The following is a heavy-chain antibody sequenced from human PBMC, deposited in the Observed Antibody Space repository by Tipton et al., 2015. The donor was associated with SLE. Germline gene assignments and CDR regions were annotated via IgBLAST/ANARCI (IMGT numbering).Heavy chain of an antibody. V-gene: IGHV5-51*03. Sequence: QLVQSGAEMKEPGESLKISCQGSGYTFDTFWIGWVRQMPGKGLEWMGMIFPGDSEIWYSPSFQGQVTLSADKSIRTAYLQWRSLKASDTAMYYCVRAAADYWGQGTLVTVSS. D-gene: IGHD6-25*01. CDR3: VRAAADY. CDR1: GYTFDTFW. J-gene: IGHJ4*02. CDR2: IFPGDSEI.